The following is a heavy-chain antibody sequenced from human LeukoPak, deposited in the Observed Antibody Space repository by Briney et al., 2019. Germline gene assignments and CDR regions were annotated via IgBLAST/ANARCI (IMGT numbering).Heavy chain of an antibody. Sequence: ASVKVSCKASGYTFTSYYMHWVRQAPGQGLEWMGIIYPSGGSPSYAQKFQGRVTMTRETSTSTVYMELSSLRSEDTAVYYCARDRVVVVPAARPVYYYYGMDVWGQGTTVTVSS. V-gene: IGHV1-46*01. CDR1: GYTFTSYY. CDR3: ARDRVVVVPAARPVYYYYGMDV. CDR2: IYPSGGSP. D-gene: IGHD2-2*01. J-gene: IGHJ6*02.